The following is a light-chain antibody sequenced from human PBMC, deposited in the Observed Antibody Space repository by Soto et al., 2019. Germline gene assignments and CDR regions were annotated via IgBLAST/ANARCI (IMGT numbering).Light chain of an antibody. Sequence: QSALTQPASVSGSPGQSITISCTGTSSDVGGYNFVPWYQQHPGKVPELMIFDVNRRPSGVSDRFSGSKSGNTASLTISGLQAEDEGDYYCCSYTSSSTHVFGSGTKVTVL. J-gene: IGLJ1*01. CDR3: CSYTSSSTHV. CDR1: SSDVGGYNF. CDR2: DVN. V-gene: IGLV2-14*03.